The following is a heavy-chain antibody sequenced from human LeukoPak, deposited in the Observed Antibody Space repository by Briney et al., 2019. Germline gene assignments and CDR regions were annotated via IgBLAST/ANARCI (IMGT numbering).Heavy chain of an antibody. J-gene: IGHJ4*02. CDR1: GGSISSYY. CDR3: ARAAPRWGFDY. V-gene: IGHV4-59*01. CDR2: IYYSGST. Sequence: PSETLSLTCTVSGGSISSYYWSWIRQPPRKGLEWIGYIYYSGSTNYNPSLKSRVTISVDTSKNQFSLKLSSVTAADTAVYYCARAAPRWGFDYWGQGTLVTVSS. D-gene: IGHD3-16*01.